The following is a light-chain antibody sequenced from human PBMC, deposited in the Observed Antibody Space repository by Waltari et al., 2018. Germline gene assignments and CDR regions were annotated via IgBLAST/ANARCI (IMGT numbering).Light chain of an antibody. V-gene: IGLV3-21*02. CDR1: NIGSKS. CDR2: DDS. CDR3: QVWDSGSGHPHVV. J-gene: IGLJ2*01. Sequence: SYVLTQPPSVSVAPGQTASITCGGDNIGSKSVHWYQQKAGQAPVLVVHDDSDRPSGLPERLSGSNSGNTATLTISRVEAGDEADFYCQVWDSGSGHPHVVFGGGTRLTVL.